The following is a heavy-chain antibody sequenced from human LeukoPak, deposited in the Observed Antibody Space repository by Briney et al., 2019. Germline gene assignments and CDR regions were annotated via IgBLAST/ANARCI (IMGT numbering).Heavy chain of an antibody. Sequence: ASVKVSCKASGYTFTSYDINWVRQATGQGLEWMGWMNPNSGNTGYAQKFQGRVTITRNTSISTAYMELSSLRSEDTAVYYCATGGVTVADDYYFDYWGQGTLVTVSS. V-gene: IGHV1-8*03. D-gene: IGHD6-19*01. CDR1: GYTFTSYD. CDR2: MNPNSGNT. J-gene: IGHJ4*02. CDR3: ATGGVTVADDYYFDY.